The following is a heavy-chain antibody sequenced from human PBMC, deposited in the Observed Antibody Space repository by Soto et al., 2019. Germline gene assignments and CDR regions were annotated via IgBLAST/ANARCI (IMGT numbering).Heavy chain of an antibody. CDR1: GFTFSSFG. J-gene: IGHJ6*02. Sequence: QVQVVESGGGVVQPGRSLRLSCAASGFTFSSFGMHWVRQAPGKGLEWVSLIWYDGSKKSYGDSVKGRFTISRDNSRNTVYLQMNSLRADDTAVYYCANMRMAVGGTAPYSYDVDVWGQGTTVIVSS. V-gene: IGHV3-33*06. D-gene: IGHD6-19*01. CDR2: IWYDGSKK. CDR3: ANMRMAVGGTAPYSYDVDV.